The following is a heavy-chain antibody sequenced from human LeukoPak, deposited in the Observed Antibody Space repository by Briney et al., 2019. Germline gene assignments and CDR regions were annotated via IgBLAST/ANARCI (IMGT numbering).Heavy chain of an antibody. CDR2: VYYSGGT. D-gene: IGHD6-13*01. Sequence: SETLSLTCTVSGDSISPYYWLRIRQPPGKGLEWIGYVYYSGGTNYNPSLKSRVTMSVDTSKNQLSLKLTSVTAADTAVYYCARRAAAVGTFYMDVWGKGTTVTVSS. V-gene: IGHV4-59*01. J-gene: IGHJ6*03. CDR1: GDSISPYY. CDR3: ARRAAAVGTFYMDV.